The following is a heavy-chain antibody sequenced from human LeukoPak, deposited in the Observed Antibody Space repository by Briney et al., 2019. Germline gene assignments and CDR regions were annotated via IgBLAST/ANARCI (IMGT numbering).Heavy chain of an antibody. CDR1: GFTFSSHA. V-gene: IGHV3-23*01. J-gene: IGHJ4*02. D-gene: IGHD6-19*01. CDR2: ISGSGGST. CDR3: AKDPAQYSSGWYGY. Sequence: PGGSLRLSCAASGFTFSSHAMSWVRQAPGKGLEWVSAISGSGGSTYYADSVKGRFTISRDNSKNTLYLQMNSLRAEDTAVYYCAKDPAQYSSGWYGYWGQGTLVTVSP.